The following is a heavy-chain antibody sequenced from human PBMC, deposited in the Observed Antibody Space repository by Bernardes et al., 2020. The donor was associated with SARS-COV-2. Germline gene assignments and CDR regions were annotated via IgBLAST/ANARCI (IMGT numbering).Heavy chain of an antibody. V-gene: IGHV1-69*13. CDR1: GGTFSSYA. CDR2: INPIFGTA. D-gene: IGHD6-13*01. CDR3: GSGYSSSWNGDY. J-gene: IGHJ4*02. Sequence: SVKVSCKASGGTFSSYAISWVRQAPGQGLEWMGRINPIFGTANYAQKFQGRVTITADESTSTAYMELSSLRSEDTAVYYCGSGYSSSWNGDYWGQGTLVTVSS.